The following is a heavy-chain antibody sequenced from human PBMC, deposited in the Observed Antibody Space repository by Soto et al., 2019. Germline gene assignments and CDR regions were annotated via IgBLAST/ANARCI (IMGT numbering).Heavy chain of an antibody. D-gene: IGHD3-10*01. CDR2: ISYDGSNK. CDR1: GFTFSSYG. J-gene: IGHJ4*02. CDR3: ANERPYGSGTPGYFDY. V-gene: IGHV3-30*18. Sequence: GGSLRLSCAASGFTFSSYGMHWVRQAPGKGLEWVAVISYDGSNKYYADSVKGRFTISKDNSKNTRYPQMNSLRAEDTAVYYCANERPYGSGTPGYFDYWGQGTLVTVSS.